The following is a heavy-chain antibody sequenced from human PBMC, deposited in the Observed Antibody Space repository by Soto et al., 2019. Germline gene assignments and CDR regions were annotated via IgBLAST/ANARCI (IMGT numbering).Heavy chain of an antibody. CDR3: ARGGIRVGMDV. J-gene: IGHJ6*02. CDR2: IYYSVST. D-gene: IGHD3-16*01. CDR1: GGSISSGGYY. V-gene: IGHV4-31*03. Sequence: TLSLTCTVSGGSISSGGYYWSWIRQHTGKGLEWIGYIYYSVSTYHNPSLKSRATIPVDTSKNQFSLKLSSVTAADTAVYYCARGGIRVGMDVWGQGTTVTVSS.